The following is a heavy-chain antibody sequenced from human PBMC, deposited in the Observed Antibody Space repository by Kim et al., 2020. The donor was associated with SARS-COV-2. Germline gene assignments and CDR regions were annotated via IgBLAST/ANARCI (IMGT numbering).Heavy chain of an antibody. D-gene: IGHD4-17*01. CDR2: TRGSGDST. CDR3: AKDPNGDYVGAFDF. CDR1: GFTFSNFA. Sequence: GGSLRLSCAASGFTFSNFAIIWVRQAPGKGLEWVSATRGSGDSTHYADSVTGRFTISRDNSKNTIYLQMNSLRAEDTAVYYCAKDPNGDYVGAFDFWGQGTMVTVSS. J-gene: IGHJ3*01. V-gene: IGHV3-23*01.